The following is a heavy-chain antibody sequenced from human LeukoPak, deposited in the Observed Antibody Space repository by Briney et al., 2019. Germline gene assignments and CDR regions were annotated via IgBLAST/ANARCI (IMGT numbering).Heavy chain of an antibody. Sequence: SETLSLTCTVSGGSISSYYWSWIRQPPGKGLEWIGYIYYSGSTNYNPSLKSRVTISVDTSKNQFSLELSSVTPADTAVYYCARGGNYWPQWWFDPWGRGTLVSVSS. CDR3: ARGGNYWPQWWFDP. CDR1: GGSISSYY. V-gene: IGHV4-59*01. D-gene: IGHD1-26*01. CDR2: IYYSGST. J-gene: IGHJ5*02.